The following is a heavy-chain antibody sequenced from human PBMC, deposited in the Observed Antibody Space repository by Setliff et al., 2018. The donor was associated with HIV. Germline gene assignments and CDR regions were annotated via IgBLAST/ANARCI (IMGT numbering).Heavy chain of an antibody. D-gene: IGHD1-26*01. CDR3: ARWESAQKAFNP. CDR2: GHHSGHT. V-gene: IGHV4-4*09. CDR1: GVSITSHY. Sequence: SETLSLTCIVSGVSITSHYWNWIRQSPGKGLEWIGFGHHSGHTRQNPSLASRVTISVDMSKNQFSLKLNSLSAADTAVYYCARWESAQKAFNPWGHGTMVTVSS. J-gene: IGHJ3*01.